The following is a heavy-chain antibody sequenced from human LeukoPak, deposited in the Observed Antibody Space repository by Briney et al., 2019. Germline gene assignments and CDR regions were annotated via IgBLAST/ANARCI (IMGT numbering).Heavy chain of an antibody. Sequence: PGGSLRLSCAASGFTFSSYSMNWVRQAPGKGLEWVXXXSSSSSYIYYADSVKGRFTISRDNAKNSLYLQMNSLRAEDTAVYYCARVSCSGGSCSYYFDYWGQGTLVTVSS. CDR2: XSSSSSYI. D-gene: IGHD2-15*01. V-gene: IGHV3-21*01. CDR1: GFTFSSYS. CDR3: ARVSCSGGSCSYYFDY. J-gene: IGHJ4*02.